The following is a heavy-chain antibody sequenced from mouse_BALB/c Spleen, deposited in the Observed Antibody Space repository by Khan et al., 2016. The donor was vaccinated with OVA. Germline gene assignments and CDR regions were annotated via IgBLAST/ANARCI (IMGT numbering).Heavy chain of an antibody. V-gene: IGHV5-17*02. Sequence: EVQRVESGGGLVQPGGSRKLSCAASGFTFSSYGMHWVRQAPEKGLEWVAYISGDSNTIYYADTVKGRFTISRDNPKNTLFLRMTSLMSEETAMYYCATSYFYGYYFDYWGPGTTLTVSS. D-gene: IGHD1-1*01. J-gene: IGHJ2*01. CDR3: ATSYFYGYYFDY. CDR1: GFTFSSYG. CDR2: ISGDSNTI.